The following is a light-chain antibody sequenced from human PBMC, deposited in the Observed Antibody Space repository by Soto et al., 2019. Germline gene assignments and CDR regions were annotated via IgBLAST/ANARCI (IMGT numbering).Light chain of an antibody. CDR2: DAS. V-gene: IGKV3-11*01. J-gene: IGKJ4*01. CDR1: QSVSSF. CDR3: QQHTNWPLT. Sequence: ETVLTQSPATLSLSPGEGATLSCRASQSVSSFLAWYQQKPGQAPRLLIYDASNRATGIPARFSGSGSGPDFTLTNSSLEPEDFAVYYCQQHTNWPLTFGGGTKVDIK.